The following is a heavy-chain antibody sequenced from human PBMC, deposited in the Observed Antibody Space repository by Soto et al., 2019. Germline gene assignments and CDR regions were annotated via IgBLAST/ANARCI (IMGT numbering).Heavy chain of an antibody. V-gene: IGHV3-48*01. CDR1: GFTFSIYN. CDR2: ISSTSDTR. J-gene: IGHJ3*01. CDR3: AGAFAF. Sequence: PGGNLRLSCAASGFTFSIYNRNWFLHAPGKGLEWFSYISSTSDTRYYADAVKGRFTISRDNAKDSLYLQMDSLSFDDTAVYYCAGAFAFWGPGPLVT.